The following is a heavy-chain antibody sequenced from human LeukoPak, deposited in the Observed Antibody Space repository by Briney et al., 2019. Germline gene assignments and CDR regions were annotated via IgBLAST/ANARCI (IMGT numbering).Heavy chain of an antibody. J-gene: IGHJ4*02. CDR3: ASTSGGGDGYILIRNYYFDY. V-gene: IGHV4-34*01. CDR2: INHSGST. CDR1: GGSFSGYY. Sequence: PSETLSLTCAVYGGSFSGYYWSWLRQPPGKGLEWIGEINHSGSTNYNPSLKSRVTISVDTSKNQFSLKLSSVTAADTAVYYCASTSGGGDGYILIRNYYFDYWGQGTLVTVSS. D-gene: IGHD5-24*01.